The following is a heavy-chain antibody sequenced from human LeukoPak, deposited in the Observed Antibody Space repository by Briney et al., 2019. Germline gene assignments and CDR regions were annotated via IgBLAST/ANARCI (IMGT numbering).Heavy chain of an antibody. J-gene: IGHJ4*02. CDR3: ARASRGYIAVAALDY. V-gene: IGHV4-34*01. D-gene: IGHD6-19*01. CDR1: GGSFSGYY. CDR2: INHSGST. Sequence: SETLSLTCAVYGGSFSGYYWSWIRQPPGKGLEWIGEINHSGSTNYNPSLKSRVTISVDTSKNQFSLKLSSVTAADTAVYYCARASRGYIAVAALDYWGQGTLVTVSS.